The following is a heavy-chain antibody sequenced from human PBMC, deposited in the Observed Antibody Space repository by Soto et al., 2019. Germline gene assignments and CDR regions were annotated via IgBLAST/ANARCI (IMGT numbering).Heavy chain of an antibody. V-gene: IGHV4-39*01. D-gene: IGHD3-9*01. Sequence: QLQLQESGPGLVKPSETLSLTCSVSGDSINSDKYYWGWIRQPPGKGLEWIGSIYFRGNTYYNPSLQTRFTIPLDKSKSQFSLKLNSVTAADSAVYFCARLEGLATISYYFDFWGQGALVTVSS. CDR2: IYFRGNT. CDR1: GDSINSDKYY. J-gene: IGHJ4*02. CDR3: ARLEGLATISYYFDF.